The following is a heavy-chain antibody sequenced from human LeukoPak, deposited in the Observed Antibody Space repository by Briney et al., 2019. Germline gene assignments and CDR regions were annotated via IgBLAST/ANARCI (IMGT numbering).Heavy chain of an antibody. V-gene: IGHV1-46*01. D-gene: IGHD4-23*01. CDR2: SNPSGDST. CDR3: ASGPPGGKGDAFDI. J-gene: IGHJ3*02. CDR1: GYTFTNYY. Sequence: ASVKVSCKASGYTFTNYYIHWVRQAPGHGLEWMGISNPSGDSTNYAQKFQGRVTITTDESTSTAYMELSSLRSEDTAVYYCASGPPGGKGDAFDIWGQGTMVTVSS.